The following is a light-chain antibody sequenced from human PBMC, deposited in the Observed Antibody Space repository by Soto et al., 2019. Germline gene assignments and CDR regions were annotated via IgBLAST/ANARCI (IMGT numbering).Light chain of an antibody. J-gene: IGLJ3*02. CDR2: AYT. V-gene: IGLV1-40*01. CDR1: NSNIGAGYD. CDR3: QSFDSSLTAWV. Sequence: QSVLTQQPLVSGAPGQRVTISCTGSNSNIGAGYDLHWYQQFPGAAPKLLIFAYTNRPSGVPDRFSGSKSGTSASLAITGLQADDEADYYCQSFDSSLTAWVFGGGTKLTVL.